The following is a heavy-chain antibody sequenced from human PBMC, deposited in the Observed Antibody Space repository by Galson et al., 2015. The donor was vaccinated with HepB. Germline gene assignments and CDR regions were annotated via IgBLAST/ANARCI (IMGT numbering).Heavy chain of an antibody. CDR1: GFTFSSYG. D-gene: IGHD3-3*02. V-gene: IGHV3-30*18. CDR3: AKDHRIFGIGEIDY. J-gene: IGHJ4*02. Sequence: SLRLSCAASGFTFSSYGMHWVRRAPGKGLEWVAVISYDGSNKYYADSVKGRFTISRDNSKNTLYLQMNSLRAEDTAVYYCAKDHRIFGIGEIDYWGQGTLVTVSS. CDR2: ISYDGSNK.